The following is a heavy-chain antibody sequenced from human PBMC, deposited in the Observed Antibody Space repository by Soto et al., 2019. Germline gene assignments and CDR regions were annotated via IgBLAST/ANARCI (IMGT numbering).Heavy chain of an antibody. J-gene: IGHJ3*02. Sequence: GGSLRLSCAASGFTLRDHYMDWVRQAPGKGLEWVGRTRNKANSYTTEYAASVKGRFTISRDDSKNSLYLQMNSLKTEDTAVYYCARVETTTGDDAFDIWGQGTLVTVSS. V-gene: IGHV3-72*01. CDR3: ARVETTTGDDAFDI. CDR2: TRNKANSYTT. CDR1: GFTLRDHY. D-gene: IGHD4-17*01.